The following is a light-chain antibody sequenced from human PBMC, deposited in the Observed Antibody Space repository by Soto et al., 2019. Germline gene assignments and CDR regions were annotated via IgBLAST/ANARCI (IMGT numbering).Light chain of an antibody. CDR3: RQAIQAPRT. CDR1: QSLLHSNGNIY. Sequence: DIVLTQSPLSLPVTPGEPASISCRSSQSLLHSNGNIYLDWYLQKPGQSPQLLIYLGSIRASGVPDRFSGSGAGTAFTMQITRVEAEDVGVYYCRQAIQAPRTFGLGTKVEIK. CDR2: LGS. J-gene: IGKJ1*01. V-gene: IGKV2-28*01.